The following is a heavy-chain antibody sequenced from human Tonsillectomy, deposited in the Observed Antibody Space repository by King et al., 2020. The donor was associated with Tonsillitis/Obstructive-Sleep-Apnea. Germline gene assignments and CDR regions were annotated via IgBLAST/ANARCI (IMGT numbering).Heavy chain of an antibody. CDR3: ARHHYDFWSGYLLFDP. CDR1: GGSISSSSYY. CDR2: IYYSGST. V-gene: IGHV4-39*01. Sequence: QLQESGPGLVKPSETLSLTCTVSGGSISSSSYYWGWIRQPPGKGLEWIGSIYYSGSTYYNPSLKSRVTISVDTSKNQFSLTLSSVTAADTAVYYCARHHYDFWSGYLLFDPWGQGTLVTVSS. J-gene: IGHJ5*02. D-gene: IGHD3-3*01.